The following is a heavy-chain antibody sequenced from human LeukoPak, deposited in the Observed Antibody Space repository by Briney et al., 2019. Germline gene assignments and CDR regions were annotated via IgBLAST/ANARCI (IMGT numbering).Heavy chain of an antibody. D-gene: IGHD6-19*01. Sequence: ASVKVSCKASGYTFTGYYIHWVRQAPGQGLEWMGWINPNSGGTDYAQKFQGRVTMTRDTSISTAYMELSRLTSDDTAVYYCARGQQWLVRGSLTGYELWGQGTLVTVSS. J-gene: IGHJ4*02. CDR1: GYTFTGYY. CDR3: ARGQQWLVRGSLTGYEL. V-gene: IGHV1-2*02. CDR2: INPNSGGT.